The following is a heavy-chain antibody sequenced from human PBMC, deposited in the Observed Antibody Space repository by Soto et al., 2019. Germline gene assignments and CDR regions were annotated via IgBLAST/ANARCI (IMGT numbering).Heavy chain of an antibody. D-gene: IGHD3-22*01. CDR2: INAGNGNT. Sequence: GASVKVSCKASGYTFTSYAMRWVRQAPGQRLEWMGWINAGNGNTKYSQKFQGRVTITRDTSASTAYMELSSLRSEDTAVYYCAIDRYDSSGYYAPEFYYYGMDVWGHGRTFSVS. V-gene: IGHV1-3*01. CDR1: GYTFTSYA. CDR3: AIDRYDSSGYYAPEFYYYGMDV. J-gene: IGHJ6*02.